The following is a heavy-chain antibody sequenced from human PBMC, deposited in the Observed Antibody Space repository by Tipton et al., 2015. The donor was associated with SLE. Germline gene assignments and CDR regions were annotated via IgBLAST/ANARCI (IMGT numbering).Heavy chain of an antibody. D-gene: IGHD6-19*01. CDR1: GFTFDDYA. CDR3: ARAVADWGWLVVY. V-gene: IGHV3-64*01. J-gene: IGHJ4*02. Sequence: GSLRLSCAASGFTFDDYAIHWVRQAPGKGLEYVSAISSNGGAAYYANSVKGRFTVSRDNTKKTLYLQMNSLRAEDTAVYYCARAVADWGWLVVYWGRGTQVTVSS. CDR2: ISSNGGAA.